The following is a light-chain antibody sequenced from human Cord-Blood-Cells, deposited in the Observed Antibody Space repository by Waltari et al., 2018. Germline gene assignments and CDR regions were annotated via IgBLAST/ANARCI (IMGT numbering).Light chain of an antibody. V-gene: IGLV2-23*01. CDR1: SSDVGSYNL. CDR3: CSYAGSSTV. J-gene: IGLJ3*02. Sequence: QSALTQPASVSGSPGQSITISCTGTSSDVGSYNLVSWYQQHPGKAPKLMIYEGSKRPSGVPNRFSGSKSGNTASLTISGLQAADEADYYCCSYAGSSTVFGGGTKLTVL. CDR2: EGS.